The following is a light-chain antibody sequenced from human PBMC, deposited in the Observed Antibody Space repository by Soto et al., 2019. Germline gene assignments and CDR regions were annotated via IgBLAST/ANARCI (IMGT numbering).Light chain of an antibody. CDR2: AAS. J-gene: IGKJ1*01. Sequence: DLPVTQSPSSLSASVGDRVTITCRASQSISSYLNWYQQKPGKAPKLLIYAASSLQSGVPSRFSGSGSGTDFSLTISSLQPEDFASYYCQESYSTPWAFGQGTKVEI. CDR1: QSISSY. V-gene: IGKV1-39*01. CDR3: QESYSTPWA.